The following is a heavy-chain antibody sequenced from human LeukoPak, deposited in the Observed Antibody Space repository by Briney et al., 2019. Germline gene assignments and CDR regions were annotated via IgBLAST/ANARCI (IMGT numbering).Heavy chain of an antibody. D-gene: IGHD6-13*01. CDR1: GGSISSYY. Sequence: PSETLSLTCTVSGGSISSYYWSWIRQPPGKGLEWIGYIYYSGSTNYNPSLKSRVTISVDTSKNQFSLKLSSVTAADTAVYYCARTPGYSSSRLTGSFDYWGQGTLVTVSS. CDR3: ARTPGYSSSRLTGSFDY. CDR2: IYYSGST. V-gene: IGHV4-59*08. J-gene: IGHJ4*02.